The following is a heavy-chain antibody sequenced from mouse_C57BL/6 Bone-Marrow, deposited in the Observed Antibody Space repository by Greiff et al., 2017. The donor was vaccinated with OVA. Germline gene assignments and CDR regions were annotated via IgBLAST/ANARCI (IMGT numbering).Heavy chain of an antibody. D-gene: IGHD4-1*01. V-gene: IGHV7-1*01. CDR3: ARDAVTGTGFAY. Sequence: EVKLVESGGGLVQSGRSLRLSCATSGFTFSDFYMEWVRQAPGKGLEWIAASRNKANDYTTEYSASVKGRFIVSRDTSQSILYLQMNALRAEDTAIYYCARDAVTGTGFAYWGQGTLVTVSA. J-gene: IGHJ3*01. CDR1: GFTFSDFY. CDR2: SRNKANDYTT.